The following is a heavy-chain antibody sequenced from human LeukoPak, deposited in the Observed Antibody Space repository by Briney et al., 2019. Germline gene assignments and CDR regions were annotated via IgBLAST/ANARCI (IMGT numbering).Heavy chain of an antibody. V-gene: IGHV3-33*06. CDR1: GFTFSSYG. CDR3: AKDPNGDYFGAFDS. CDR2: IWYGGSNK. Sequence: GRSLRLSCAASGFTFSSYGMHWVRQAPGKGLEWVAVIWYGGSNKYYADSVKGRFTISRDNSKKTLFLQMNRLRVDDTAVYYCAKDPNGDYFGAFDSWGQGTMVTVSS. D-gene: IGHD4-17*01. J-gene: IGHJ3*02.